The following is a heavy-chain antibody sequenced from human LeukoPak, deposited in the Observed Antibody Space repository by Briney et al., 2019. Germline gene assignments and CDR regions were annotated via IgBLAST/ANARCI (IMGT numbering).Heavy chain of an antibody. CDR1: GYTFTSYY. V-gene: IGHV1-46*01. CDR3: ARDGTVTTYSSYTPFYMDV. Sequence: GASVKVSCKASGYTFTSYYMHWVRQAPGQGLEWMGIINPSGGSTSYAQKFQGRVTMTRDTSISTAYMELSRLRSDDTAVYYCARDGTVTTYSSYTPFYMDVWGKGTTVTVSS. D-gene: IGHD4-17*01. J-gene: IGHJ6*03. CDR2: INPSGGST.